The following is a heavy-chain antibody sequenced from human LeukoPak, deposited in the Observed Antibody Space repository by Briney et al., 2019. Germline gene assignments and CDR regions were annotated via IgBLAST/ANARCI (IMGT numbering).Heavy chain of an antibody. CDR2: INIDGSST. V-gene: IGHV3-74*01. J-gene: IGHJ3*02. D-gene: IGHD5-12*01. CDR3: ASCGYSGYDDDAFDI. CDR1: GFTFSSYW. Sequence: PGGSLRLSCAASGFTFSSYWMHWVRQAPGKGLVWVSRINIDGSSTSYADSVKGRFTISRDNAKNTLYLQMNSLRAEDTAVYYCASCGYSGYDDDAFDIWGQGTMVTVSS.